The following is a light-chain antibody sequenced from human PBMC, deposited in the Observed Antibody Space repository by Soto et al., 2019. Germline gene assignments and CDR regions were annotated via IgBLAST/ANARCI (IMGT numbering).Light chain of an antibody. Sequence: EIVLTQSPGTLSLSPGERAILSCRASQSVSSNLAWYQQKPGQAPRLLIYGASTRATGIPARFSGSGSGTEFTLTIGSLQSEDFAVYYCQQYNKFPSLTFGGGTKVEIK. CDR3: QQYNKFPSLT. J-gene: IGKJ4*01. CDR2: GAS. CDR1: QSVSSN. V-gene: IGKV3-15*01.